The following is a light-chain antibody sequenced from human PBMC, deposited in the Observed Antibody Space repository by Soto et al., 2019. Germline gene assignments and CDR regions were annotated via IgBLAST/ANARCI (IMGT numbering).Light chain of an antibody. J-gene: IGLJ1*01. CDR2: EVS. CDR1: SGDVGGYYY. Sequence: QSALTQPASVSGSPGQSITISCTGTSGDVGGYYYVSWYQQLPGKAPKLMISEVSNRPSGVSNRFSGSKSGNTASLTSSGLQAEDEADYYCSSYTAGGTIFGTGTKLTVL. V-gene: IGLV2-14*01. CDR3: SSYTAGGTI.